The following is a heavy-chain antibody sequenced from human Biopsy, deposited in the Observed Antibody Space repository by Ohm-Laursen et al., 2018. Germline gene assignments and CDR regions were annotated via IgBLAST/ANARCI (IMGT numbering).Heavy chain of an antibody. CDR2: IYHTGST. CDR3: ARADMVTTIVDY. Sequence: TLSLTCTVSGDSISSGGHYWSWIRQFPGKGLEWIAYIYHTGSTYYNPSLKSRLSIAIDTSKNQFSVSLRSVTAADTAVYYCARADMVTTIVDYWGQGTLVIVSS. D-gene: IGHD5-12*01. CDR1: GDSISSGGHY. V-gene: IGHV4-31*03. J-gene: IGHJ4*02.